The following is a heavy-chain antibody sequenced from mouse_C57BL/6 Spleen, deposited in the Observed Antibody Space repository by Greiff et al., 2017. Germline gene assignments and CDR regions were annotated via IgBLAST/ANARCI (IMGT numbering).Heavy chain of an antibody. CDR3: LIEYYYGPAWFAY. V-gene: IGHV14-1*01. CDR1: GFNIKDYY. CDR2: IDPEDGDT. Sequence: VQLQQSGAELVRPGASVKLSCTASGFNIKDYYMHWVKQRPEQGLEWIGRIDPEDGDTEYAPKFPGKATMTADTSSNTAYLQRSSLASEDTAVYYCLIEYYYGPAWFAYWGEGTLVTVSA. J-gene: IGHJ3*01. D-gene: IGHD1-1*01.